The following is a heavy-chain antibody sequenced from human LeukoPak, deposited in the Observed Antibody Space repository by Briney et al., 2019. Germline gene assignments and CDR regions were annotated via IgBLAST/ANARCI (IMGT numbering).Heavy chain of an antibody. CDR1: GFTFSDYY. Sequence: GGSLRLSCAASGFTFSDYYMSWIRQAPGKGLEWVSYISSSGSTIYYADSVKGRFTISRDNAKNSLYLQMNSLRAEDTAVYYCARDVAPYYYDSSGYYYKDYWGQGTLVTVSS. CDR2: ISSSGSTI. J-gene: IGHJ4*02. V-gene: IGHV3-11*01. D-gene: IGHD3-22*01. CDR3: ARDVAPYYYDSSGYYYKDY.